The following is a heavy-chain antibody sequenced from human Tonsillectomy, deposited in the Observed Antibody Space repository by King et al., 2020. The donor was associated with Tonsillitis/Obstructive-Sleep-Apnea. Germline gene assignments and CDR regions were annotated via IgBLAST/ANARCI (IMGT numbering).Heavy chain of an antibody. V-gene: IGHV3-74*01. CDR3: ARGHSTGYNQDY. CDR1: GFTFSNYW. D-gene: IGHD3-22*01. Sequence: VQLVESGGGLVQPGGSLRLSCAASGFTFSNYWMHWVRQAPGQGLVWVSRVYNDGSRTSYADSVQGRFTISRDNAKNTLYLQMNSLSAEDTAVFFCARGHSTGYNQDYWGQGALVTVSS. CDR2: VYNDGSRT. J-gene: IGHJ4*02.